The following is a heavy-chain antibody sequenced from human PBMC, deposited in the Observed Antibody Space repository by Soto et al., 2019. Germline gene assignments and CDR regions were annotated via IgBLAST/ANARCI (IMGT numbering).Heavy chain of an antibody. J-gene: IGHJ5*02. Sequence: EVQVVESGGGLVKPGGSLRLSCAASGFTFSTYSMNWVRQAPGKGLEWVSSISSSSSYIYYADSVKGRFTISRDNAKNSLYLQMNSLRAEDTAVYYCARDQSDNDYYWFDPWGQGTLVTVSS. CDR3: ARDQSDNDYYWFDP. CDR2: ISSSSSYI. V-gene: IGHV3-21*01. CDR1: GFTFSTYS. D-gene: IGHD4-17*01.